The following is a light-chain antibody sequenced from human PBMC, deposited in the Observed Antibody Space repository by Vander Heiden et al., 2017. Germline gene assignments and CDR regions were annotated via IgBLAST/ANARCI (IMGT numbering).Light chain of an antibody. V-gene: IGKV1-33*01. CDR3: QQYDNRIT. CDR1: QDISNY. CDR2: DAS. J-gene: IGKJ5*01. Sequence: DIQMTQSPSSLSASVGDRVTITCQASQDISNYLNRYQQKPGKAPELLIYDASNLETGVPSRFSGSGSGTDFTFTISSLQPEDIATYYCQQYDNRITFGQGTRLEIK.